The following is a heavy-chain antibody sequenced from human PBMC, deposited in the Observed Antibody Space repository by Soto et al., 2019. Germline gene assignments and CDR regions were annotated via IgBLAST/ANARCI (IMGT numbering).Heavy chain of an antibody. Sequence: QVQLQESGPGLVKPSQTLSLTCTVSGGSISSGGYYWSWIRQHPGKGLEWIGYIYYSGSTYYNPSLKSRVTISVDTSKNQFSLKLSSVTAADTAVYYCARVGIIEAAVDYVWGSYRHNWFDPWGQGTLVTVSS. CDR2: IYYSGST. CDR3: ARVGIIEAAVDYVWGSYRHNWFDP. V-gene: IGHV4-31*03. CDR1: GGSISSGGYY. J-gene: IGHJ5*02. D-gene: IGHD3-16*02.